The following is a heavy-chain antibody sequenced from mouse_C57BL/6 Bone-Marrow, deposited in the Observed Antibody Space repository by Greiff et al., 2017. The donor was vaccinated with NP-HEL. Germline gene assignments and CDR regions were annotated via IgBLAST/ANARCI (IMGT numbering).Heavy chain of an antibody. V-gene: IGHV1-82*01. Sequence: VKLQESGPELVKPGASVKISCKASGYAFSSSWMNWVKQRPGKGLEWIGRIYPGDGDTNYNGKFKGKATLTADKSSSTAYMQLSSLTSEDSAVYFCARWRLRYWYFDVWGTGTTVTVSS. D-gene: IGHD2-13*01. CDR3: ARWRLRYWYFDV. J-gene: IGHJ1*03. CDR1: GYAFSSSW. CDR2: IYPGDGDT.